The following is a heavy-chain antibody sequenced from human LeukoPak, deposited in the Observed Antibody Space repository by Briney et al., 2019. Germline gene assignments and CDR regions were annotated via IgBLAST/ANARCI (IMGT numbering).Heavy chain of an antibody. D-gene: IGHD2-2*01. V-gene: IGHV3-53*01. CDR1: GFTVSSNY. Sequence: GGSLRLSCAASGFTVSSNYMSWVRQAPGKGLEWVSVIYSGGSTYYADSVKGRFTIARDNSKNTLYLQMNSLRAEDTAVYYCAREGSYCSSTSCFSGWFDPWGQGTLVTVSS. CDR2: IYSGGST. J-gene: IGHJ5*02. CDR3: AREGSYCSSTSCFSGWFDP.